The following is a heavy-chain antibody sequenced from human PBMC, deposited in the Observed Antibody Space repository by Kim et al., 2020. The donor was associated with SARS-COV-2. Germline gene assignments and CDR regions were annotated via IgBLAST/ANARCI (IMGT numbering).Heavy chain of an antibody. J-gene: IGHJ4*02. Sequence: GESLKISCKASGYSFTSYWIGWVRQMPGKGLEWMGIIYPGNSDPRYSPSFQGQVTISADKSVNTAYLQWSGLKASDTAMYFCATTLRVPGNIDGFEFWGQGTLDTVSS. CDR2: IYPGNSDP. CDR1: GYSFTSYW. D-gene: IGHD6-19*01. CDR3: ATTLRVPGNIDGFEF. V-gene: IGHV5-51*01.